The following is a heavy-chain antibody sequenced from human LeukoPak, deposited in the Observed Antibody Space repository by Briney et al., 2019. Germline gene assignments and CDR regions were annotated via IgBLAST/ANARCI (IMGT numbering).Heavy chain of an antibody. J-gene: IGHJ4*02. V-gene: IGHV4-34*01. CDR3: ARGGRYCSSTSCQHPVDY. CDR1: GGSFSGYY. D-gene: IGHD2-2*01. Sequence: SETLSLTCAVYGGSFSGYYWSWIRQTPGKGLEWIGEINHSGSTNYNPSLKSRVTISVDTSKNQFSLKLSSVTAADTAVYYCARGGRYCSSTSCQHPVDYWGQGTLVTASS. CDR2: INHSGST.